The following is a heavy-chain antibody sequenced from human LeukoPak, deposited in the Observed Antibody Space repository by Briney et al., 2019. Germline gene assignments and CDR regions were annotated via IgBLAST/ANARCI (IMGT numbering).Heavy chain of an antibody. J-gene: IGHJ6*02. D-gene: IGHD6-13*01. CDR1: GYTFTSYD. CDR2: MSPNSGNT. CDR3: ARGQVYSSSWGDYYYGMDV. Sequence: ASVKVSCKASGYTFTSYDINWVRQATGQGLEWMGWMSPNSGNTGYAQKFQGRVTMTRNTSISTAYMELSSLRSEDTAVYYCARGQVYSSSWGDYYYGMDVWGQGTTVTVPS. V-gene: IGHV1-8*01.